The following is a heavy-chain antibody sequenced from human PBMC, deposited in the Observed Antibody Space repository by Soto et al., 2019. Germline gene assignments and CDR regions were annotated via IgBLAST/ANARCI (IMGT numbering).Heavy chain of an antibody. CDR3: ARDLYSSGYYYERNWFDP. CDR2: ISSSSSYI. Sequence: GGSLRLSCAASGFTFSSYSMNWVRQAPGKGLEWVSSISSSSSYIYYADSVKGRFTISRDNAKNSLYLQMNSLRAEDTAVYYCARDLYSSGYYYERNWFDPWGQGTLVTVSS. J-gene: IGHJ5*02. CDR1: GFTFSSYS. D-gene: IGHD3-22*01. V-gene: IGHV3-21*01.